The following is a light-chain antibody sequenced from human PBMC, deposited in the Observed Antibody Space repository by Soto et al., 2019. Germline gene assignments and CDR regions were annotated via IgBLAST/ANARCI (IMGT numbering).Light chain of an antibody. V-gene: IGKV1-5*01. CDR2: DAS. J-gene: IGKJ1*01. Sequence: DIQMTQSPSTLSASVGDRVTITCRASQSNSSWLAWYQQKPGKAPKLLIYDASSLESGVPSRFSGSGSGTEFTLTISSLQPDDFATYYCQQYNSYPTSFGHGTKVEIK. CDR3: QQYNSYPTS. CDR1: QSNSSW.